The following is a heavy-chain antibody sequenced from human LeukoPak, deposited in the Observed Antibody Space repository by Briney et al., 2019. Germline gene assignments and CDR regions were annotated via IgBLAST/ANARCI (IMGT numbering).Heavy chain of an antibody. CDR3: ARVLWFGHEHYFDY. CDR2: INPSGGST. CDR1: GYTFTSYD. J-gene: IGHJ4*02. D-gene: IGHD3-10*01. Sequence: ASVKVSCKASGYTFTSYDINWVRQATGQGLEWMGIINPSGGSTSYAQKFQGRVTMTRDTSTSTVYMELSSLRSEDTAVYYCARVLWFGHEHYFDYWGQGTLVTVSS. V-gene: IGHV1-46*01.